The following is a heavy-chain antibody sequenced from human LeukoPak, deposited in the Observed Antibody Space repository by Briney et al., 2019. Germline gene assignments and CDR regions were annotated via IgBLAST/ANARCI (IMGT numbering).Heavy chain of an antibody. CDR1: GFTVSSNY. J-gene: IGHJ4*02. Sequence: GGSLRLSCAASGFTVSSNYMSWVRQAPGKGLEWVSDISGSGGSTYYADSVKGRFTISRDNSKNTLYLQMNSLRAEDTAVYYCAKRIQSAMATGYWGQGTLVTVSS. D-gene: IGHD5-18*01. CDR2: ISGSGGST. CDR3: AKRIQSAMATGY. V-gene: IGHV3-23*01.